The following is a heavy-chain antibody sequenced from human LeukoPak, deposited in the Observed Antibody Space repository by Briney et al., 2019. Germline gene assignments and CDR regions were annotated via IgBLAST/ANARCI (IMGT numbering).Heavy chain of an antibody. J-gene: IGHJ4*02. D-gene: IGHD3-10*01. CDR1: GFTFSSYS. CDR3: ARGRSSSGSMNEY. CDR2: ISSSSSYT. Sequence: GGSLILSCAASGFTFSSYSMNWVRQAPGKGLEGVSSISSSSSYTYYADSVKGRFTISRDNAKNSLYLQMNSLRAEDTAVYYCARGRSSSGSMNEYWGQGTLVTVSS. V-gene: IGHV3-21*01.